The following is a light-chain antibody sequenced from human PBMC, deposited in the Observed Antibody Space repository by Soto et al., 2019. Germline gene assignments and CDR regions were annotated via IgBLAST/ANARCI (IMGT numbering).Light chain of an antibody. Sequence: QSVLTQPASVSGSPGQSIAISCTGTSSDVGNYNYVSWYQQHPGKAPKLMIYDVSNRPSGVANRFSCSKSGNTASLTISGLQPEDEADYYCNSYTSISTYVFGTGTKLTV. CDR1: SSDVGNYNY. V-gene: IGLV2-14*03. CDR3: NSYTSISTYV. CDR2: DVS. J-gene: IGLJ1*01.